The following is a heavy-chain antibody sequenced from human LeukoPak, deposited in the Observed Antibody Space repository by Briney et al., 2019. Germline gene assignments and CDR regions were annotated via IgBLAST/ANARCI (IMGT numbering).Heavy chain of an antibody. Sequence: SETLSLTCTVSGGSISSGSYYWSWIRQPAGKGLEWIGRIYTSGSTNYNPSLKSRVTISVDTSKNQSSLKLSSVTAADTAVYYCARDNYDFWSGYTDYWGQGTLVTVSS. CDR1: GGSISSGSYY. CDR3: ARDNYDFWSGYTDY. CDR2: IYTSGST. D-gene: IGHD3-3*01. V-gene: IGHV4-61*02. J-gene: IGHJ4*02.